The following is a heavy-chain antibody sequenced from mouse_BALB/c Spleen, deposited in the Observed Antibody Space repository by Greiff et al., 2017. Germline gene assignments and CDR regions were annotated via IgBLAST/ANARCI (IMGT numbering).Heavy chain of an antibody. V-gene: IGHV5-15*02. CDR3: ARETSYYFDY. J-gene: IGHJ2*01. CDR2: ISNLAYSI. CDR1: GFTFSSYT. Sequence: EVMLVESGGGLVQPGGSLKLSCAASGFTFSSYTMSWVRQTPEKRLEWVAYISNLAYSIYYADTVTGRFTISRENAKNTLYLEMSSLRSEDTAMYYCARETSYYFDYWGQGTTLTVSS.